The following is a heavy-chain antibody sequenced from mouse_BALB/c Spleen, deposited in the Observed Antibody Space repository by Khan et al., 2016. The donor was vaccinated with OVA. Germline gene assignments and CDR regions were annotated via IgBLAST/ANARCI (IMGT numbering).Heavy chain of an antibody. CDR1: GDSNTSGY. Sequence: EVQLQESGPSLVKPSQTLSLTCSVTGDSNTSGYWNWIRKFPGNKLEYMGYIIYTGYTYYNPSLKSRISITRHTSKNQYYLQLNSVTDEDTATYYCARSTYRYAFVYWGQGTLVTVSA. J-gene: IGHJ3*01. D-gene: IGHD2-12*01. CDR2: IIYTGYT. CDR3: ARSTYRYAFVY. V-gene: IGHV3-8*02.